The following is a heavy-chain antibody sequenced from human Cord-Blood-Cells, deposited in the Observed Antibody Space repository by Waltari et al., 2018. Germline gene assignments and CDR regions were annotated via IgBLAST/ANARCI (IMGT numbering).Heavy chain of an antibody. J-gene: IGHJ3*02. D-gene: IGHD7-27*01. V-gene: IGHV5-51*01. CDR3: ATYVTGDDAFDI. CDR2: IYPGDSDT. CDR1: GYSFNSYW. Sequence: EVQLVQSGAEVKKPGESLKIACQGSGYSFNSYWTGWVRQMPGKGLECMGIIYPGDSDTRYSPSFQGQVTISADKSISTAYLQWSSMKASDTAMYYCATYVTGDDAFDIWGQGTMVTVSS.